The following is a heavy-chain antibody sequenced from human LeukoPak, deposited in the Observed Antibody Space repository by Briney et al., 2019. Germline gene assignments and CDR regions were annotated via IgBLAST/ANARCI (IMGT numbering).Heavy chain of an antibody. D-gene: IGHD3-22*01. V-gene: IGHV1-2*02. CDR1: AYTFTGYY. J-gene: IGHJ4*02. CDR2: INPNSGGT. Sequence: ASVKVSCKASAYTFTGYYINWVRQAPGQGLELMGWINPNSGGTHCPQKFQGRVTMTRDTSITTAYMELSRLTSDDTAVYYCARAYYHDSSGHYSLDYWGQGTLVTVSS. CDR3: ARAYYHDSSGHYSLDY.